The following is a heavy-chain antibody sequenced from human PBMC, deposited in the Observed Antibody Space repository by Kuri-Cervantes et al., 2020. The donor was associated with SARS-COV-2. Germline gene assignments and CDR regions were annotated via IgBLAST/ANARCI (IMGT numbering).Heavy chain of an antibody. V-gene: IGHV1-2*02. CDR1: GDTITGYY. J-gene: IGHJ4*02. CDR2: INPNSGGT. D-gene: IGHD3-3*01. Sequence: AEVKVSCKASGDTITGYYMHWVRQAPGQGLEWRGWINPNSGGTNYAQKFQGRVTMTRDTSIGTAYMELSRLRSDDTAVYYCARGGPITIFGVVTKRFDYWGQGTLVTVSS. CDR3: ARGGPITIFGVVTKRFDY.